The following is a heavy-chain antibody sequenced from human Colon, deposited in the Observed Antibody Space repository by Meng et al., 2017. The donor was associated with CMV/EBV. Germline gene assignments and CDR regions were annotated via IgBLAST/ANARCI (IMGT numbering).Heavy chain of an antibody. CDR2: IWFDGSKK. CDR1: GFTIDWHA. D-gene: IGHD6-25*01. CDR3: ATGGGTEAAAAGVFDF. J-gene: IGHJ4*02. Sequence: GGSLRLSCSASGFTIDWHAMYCVRQAPGKGLEWVASIWFDGSKKFYADSVKGRFTISRDNSRNMQFLEMNSLRDDDTAVYFCATGGGTEAAAAGVFDFWGQGTLVTVSS. V-gene: IGHV3-33*07.